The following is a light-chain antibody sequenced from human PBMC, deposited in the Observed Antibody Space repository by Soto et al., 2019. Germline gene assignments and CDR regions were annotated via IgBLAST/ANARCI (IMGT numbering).Light chain of an antibody. CDR2: DAS. Sequence: EIVLTQSPATLSLSPGERATLSCRASQSVSNFLAWYQQKPGQAPRLLISDASNRATGIPGRFSGSGSGTDSSLTNSSLEPEDFAVYYCQQRSNWSWTFGQGNKVEIK. CDR3: QQRSNWSWT. J-gene: IGKJ1*01. V-gene: IGKV3-11*01. CDR1: QSVSNF.